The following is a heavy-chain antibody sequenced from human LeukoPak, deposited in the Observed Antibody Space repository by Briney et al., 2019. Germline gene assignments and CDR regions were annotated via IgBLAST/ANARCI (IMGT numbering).Heavy chain of an antibody. J-gene: IGHJ4*02. Sequence: GGSLRLSCAASGFTFSYYAMHWVRQAPGKGPEWVGIISKDESEKKYTDSVKGRFTISRDNSKNTLFLQMNSLRPEDTAVYYCARAPRATVSIFDIWGQGALVTVSS. D-gene: IGHD2/OR15-2a*01. CDR3: ARAPRATVSIFDI. V-gene: IGHV3-30-3*01. CDR2: ISKDESEK. CDR1: GFTFSYYA.